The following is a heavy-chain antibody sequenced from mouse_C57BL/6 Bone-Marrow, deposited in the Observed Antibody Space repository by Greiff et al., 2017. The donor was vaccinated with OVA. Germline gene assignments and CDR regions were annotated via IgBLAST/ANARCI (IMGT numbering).Heavy chain of an antibody. CDR1: GYTFTSYW. CDR3: TRPTGTSYAMDY. V-gene: IGHV1-69*02. CDR2: IYPSDSYI. D-gene: IGHD4-1*01. Sequence: VQLQQPGAELVRPGASVKLSCKASGYTFTSYWINWVKQRPGQGLEWIGNIYPSDSYINYNQKFQDKATLTVDKSSSTAYMPLSSPPSEYSAFSSCTRPTGTSYAMDYWGQGTSITVSS. J-gene: IGHJ4*01.